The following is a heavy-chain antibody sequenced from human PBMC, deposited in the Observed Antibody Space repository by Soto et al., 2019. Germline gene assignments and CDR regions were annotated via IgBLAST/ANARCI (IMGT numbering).Heavy chain of an antibody. CDR1: GGSISSGGYY. CDR3: AVVPAAIGYFRFFDP. CDR2: IYYSGST. D-gene: IGHD2-2*02. J-gene: IGHJ5*02. V-gene: IGHV4-31*03. Sequence: SETLSLTCTVSGGSISSGGYYWSWIRQHPGKGLEWIGYIYYSGSTYYNPSLKSRVTISVDTSKNQFSLKLSSVTAADTAVYYCAVVPAAIGYFRFFDPWGQGTLVTVSS.